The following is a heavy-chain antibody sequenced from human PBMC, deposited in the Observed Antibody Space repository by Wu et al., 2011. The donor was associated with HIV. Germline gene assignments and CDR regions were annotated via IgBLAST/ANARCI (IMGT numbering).Heavy chain of an antibody. Sequence: QVQLVQSGAEVKKPGSSVKVSCQASGGTFKTYAISWVRQAPGQGLEWMGGIIPIFGTSNYAQKFQGRVTITADESTSTAYMELSSLRSEDTAVYYCAGEPSLNFYDSSGDGAFDIWGQGTMVTVSS. V-gene: IGHV1-69*12. D-gene: IGHD3-22*01. CDR1: GGTFKTYA. J-gene: IGHJ3*02. CDR3: AGEPSLNFYDSSGDGAFDI. CDR2: IIPIFGTS.